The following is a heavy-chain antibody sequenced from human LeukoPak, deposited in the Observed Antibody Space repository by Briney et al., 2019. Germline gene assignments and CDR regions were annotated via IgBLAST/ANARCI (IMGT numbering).Heavy chain of an antibody. J-gene: IGHJ3*02. V-gene: IGHV5-51*01. CDR1: GYSFTSYW. D-gene: IGHD2-2*01. CDR2: IYPGDSDT. CDR3: ARCYCSSTSCYAPFDACDI. Sequence: GESLEISCKGSGYSFTSYWIGWVRQMTGKGLEWMGIIYPGDSDTRYSPSFQGQVTISADKSISTAYLQWSSLKASDTAMYYCARCYCSSTSCYAPFDACDICGQGTMVTVSS.